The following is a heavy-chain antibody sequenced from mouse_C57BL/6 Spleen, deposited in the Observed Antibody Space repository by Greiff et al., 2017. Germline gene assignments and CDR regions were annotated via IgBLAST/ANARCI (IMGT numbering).Heavy chain of an antibody. CDR3: LCTTVVEEGWFAY. D-gene: IGHD1-1*01. J-gene: IGHJ3*01. CDR2: IDPSDSYT. V-gene: IGHV1-69*01. CDR1: GYTFTSYW. Sequence: VQLQQPGAELVMPGASVKLSCKASGYTFTSYWMHWVKQRPGQGLEWIGEIDPSDSYTNYNQKFKGKSTLTVDKSSSTAYMQLSSLTSEDSAVYYCLCTTVVEEGWFAYWGQGTLVTVSA.